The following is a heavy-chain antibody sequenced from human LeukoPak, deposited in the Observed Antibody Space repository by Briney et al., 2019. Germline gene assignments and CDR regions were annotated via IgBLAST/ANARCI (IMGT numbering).Heavy chain of an antibody. J-gene: IGHJ4*02. Sequence: GGSLRLSCAASGFTFSGYSMNWVRQAPGKGLEWVSYISSSSSTIYYADSVKGRFTISRDNAKNSLSLQMNSLRDEDTAVYYCERVSYGDYEEDYWGQGTLVTVSS. CDR1: GFTFSGYS. CDR2: ISSSSSTI. V-gene: IGHV3-48*02. CDR3: ERVSYGDYEEDY. D-gene: IGHD4-17*01.